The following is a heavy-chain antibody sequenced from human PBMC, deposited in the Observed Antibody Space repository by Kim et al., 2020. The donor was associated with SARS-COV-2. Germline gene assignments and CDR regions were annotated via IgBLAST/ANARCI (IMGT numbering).Heavy chain of an antibody. V-gene: IGHV4-39*01. Sequence: STYSNPSLKSRVTISVDTSKNQFSLKLSSVTAADTAVYYCASSAMVRLTYWGQGTLVTVSS. D-gene: IGHD3-10*01. CDR2: ST. J-gene: IGHJ4*02. CDR3: ASSAMVRLTY.